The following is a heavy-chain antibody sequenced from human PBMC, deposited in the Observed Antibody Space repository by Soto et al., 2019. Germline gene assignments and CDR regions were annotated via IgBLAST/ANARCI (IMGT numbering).Heavy chain of an antibody. Sequence: PSETLSLTCAVSGGSIGGGGDSWSWIRQPPGKGLEWIGYIYHSGSTYYNPSLKSRVTISVDRSKNQFSLKLSSVTAADTAVYYCAAGGGLPRYYWGQGTLVTVSS. CDR3: AAGGGLPRYY. V-gene: IGHV4-30-2*01. D-gene: IGHD5-12*01. J-gene: IGHJ4*02. CDR2: IYHSGST. CDR1: GGSIGGGGDS.